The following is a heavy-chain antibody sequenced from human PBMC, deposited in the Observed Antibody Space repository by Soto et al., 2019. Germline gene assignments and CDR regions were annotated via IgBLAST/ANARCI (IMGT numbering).Heavy chain of an antibody. CDR3: ARNVDTALLGNWFDP. V-gene: IGHV4-31*03. D-gene: IGHD5-18*01. CDR1: GGSINSFDNY. Sequence: SETLSLTCTVSGGSINSFDNYWSWIRQHPGKGLEWIGYIYYSGNTHYNPSLKSRVIISLDTSKNQFSLMLSSVTAADTALYYCARNVDTALLGNWFDPWGQGTLVTVSS. CDR2: IYYSGNT. J-gene: IGHJ5*02.